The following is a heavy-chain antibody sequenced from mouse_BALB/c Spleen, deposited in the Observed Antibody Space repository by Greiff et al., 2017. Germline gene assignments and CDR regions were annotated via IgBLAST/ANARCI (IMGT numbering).Heavy chain of an antibody. CDR2: ISSGSSTI. D-gene: IGHD2-3*01. CDR1: GFTFSSFG. CDR3: ARESDGYYEGFAY. Sequence: EVKLVESGGGLVQPGGSRKLSCAASGFTFSSFGMHWVRQAPEKGLEWVAYISSGSSTIYYADTVKGRFTISRDNPKNTLFLQMTSLRSEDTAMYYCARESDGYYEGFAYWGQGTLVTVSA. V-gene: IGHV5-17*02. J-gene: IGHJ3*01.